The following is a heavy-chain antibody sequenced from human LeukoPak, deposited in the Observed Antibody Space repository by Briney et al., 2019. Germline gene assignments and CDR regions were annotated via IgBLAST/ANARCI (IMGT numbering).Heavy chain of an antibody. CDR2: IYYSGTT. CDR1: GGSISSYY. CDR3: ARGVYIAAAQYGY. Sequence: SETLSLTCTVSGGSISSYYWSWIRQPPGKGLEWIWYIYYSGTTNYHPSLKSRVTISVDTSKNQFSLKLSSVTAADTAVYYCARGVYIAAAQYGYWGQGTLVTVSS. V-gene: IGHV4-59*01. D-gene: IGHD6-13*01. J-gene: IGHJ4*02.